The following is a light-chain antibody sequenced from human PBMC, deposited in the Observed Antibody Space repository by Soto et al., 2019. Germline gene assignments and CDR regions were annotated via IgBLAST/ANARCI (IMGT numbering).Light chain of an antibody. CDR2: DAS. J-gene: IGKJ4*01. CDR3: QQRSNWPQVT. CDR1: QSVSSY. Sequence: EIVLTQSPATLSLSPGERATLSCRASQSVSSYLAWYQQKPGQAPMLLIYDASNRATGIPARFSGSGSGTDFTLTISSLEPEDFAVYYCQQRSNWPQVTFGGGTKVEIK. V-gene: IGKV3-11*01.